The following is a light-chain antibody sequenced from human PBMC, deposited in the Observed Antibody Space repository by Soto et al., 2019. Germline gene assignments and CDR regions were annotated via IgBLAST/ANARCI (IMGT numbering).Light chain of an antibody. CDR1: QGISSY. Sequence: IQLTQSPASLSSSVGDRVTLTCQASQGISSYLGWYKQKPGKAPNLLIYDASTLHSGVPSRFRGGGSGTDFTLTISSLQPEDFEIYYCQQVNVYPSTFGGGTKVDI. J-gene: IGKJ4*01. CDR3: QQVNVYPST. CDR2: DAS. V-gene: IGKV1-9*01.